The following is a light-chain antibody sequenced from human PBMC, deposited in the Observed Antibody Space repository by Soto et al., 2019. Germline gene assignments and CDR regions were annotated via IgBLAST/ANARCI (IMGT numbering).Light chain of an antibody. CDR3: QQRSDT. V-gene: IGKV3-11*01. J-gene: IGKJ2*01. CDR2: NAS. Sequence: EIVLTQSPATLSLSPGERATLSCRASQSVSSYLAWYQQKLGQAPRLLSYNASNRATGIPARFSGSGSETDFTLTIGSLEPEDFAVYYCQQRSDTFGQGTKLQIK. CDR1: QSVSSY.